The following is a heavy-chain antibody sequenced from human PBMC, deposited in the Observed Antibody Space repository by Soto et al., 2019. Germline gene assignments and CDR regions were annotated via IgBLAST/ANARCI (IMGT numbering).Heavy chain of an antibody. CDR2: IYPGASDT. CDR1: DYVWTSSG. J-gene: IGHJ4*02. CDR3: ASGSPYRSGGSCYSPFAY. Sequence: GAAPIGTWTRSDYVWTSSGSVGVRETPGKGLEWLGIIYPGASDTRYSPSFQGQVTISADKSISTAYLQWSSLKASDTAMYYCASGSPYRSGGSCYSPFAYWGQGTLVTVSS. D-gene: IGHD2-15*01. V-gene: IGHV5-51*01.